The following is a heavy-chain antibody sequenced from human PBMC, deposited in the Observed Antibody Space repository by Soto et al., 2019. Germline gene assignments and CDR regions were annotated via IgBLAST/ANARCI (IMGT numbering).Heavy chain of an antibody. CDR1: GGSISSGGYS. Sequence: QLQLQESGSGLVKPSQTLSLTCAVSGGSISSGGYSWSWIRQPPGKGLEWIGYIYHSGSTYYNPSTKGRATVAVDRSKNQFSLKLSCVTAADTAVYYCARAGGLGAVAVDYWGQGTLVTVSS. D-gene: IGHD3-16*01. CDR2: IYHSGST. J-gene: IGHJ4*02. CDR3: ARAGGLGAVAVDY. V-gene: IGHV4-30-2*01.